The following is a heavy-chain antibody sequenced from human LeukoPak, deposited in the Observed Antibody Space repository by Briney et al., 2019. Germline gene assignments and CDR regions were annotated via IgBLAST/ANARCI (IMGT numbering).Heavy chain of an antibody. D-gene: IGHD1-26*01. V-gene: IGHV3-23*01. Sequence: GGSLRLSCAASGFTFSSYAMSWVRQAPGKGLEWVSAIRGSGGSTYYADSMKGRFTISRDNSKNTLYLQMNSLRAEDTAVYYCAKARHRLVGAVPPDYWGQGTLVTVSS. CDR3: AKARHRLVGAVPPDY. J-gene: IGHJ4*02. CDR2: IRGSGGST. CDR1: GFTFSSYA.